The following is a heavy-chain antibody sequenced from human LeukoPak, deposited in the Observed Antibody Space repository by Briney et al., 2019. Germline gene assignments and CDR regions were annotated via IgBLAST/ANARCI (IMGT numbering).Heavy chain of an antibody. CDR2: INPSGGST. D-gene: IGHD2-15*01. CDR3: AREVRGRLEHCSGGSCHGGVAFDI. CDR1: GYTFTSYY. V-gene: IGHV1-46*01. J-gene: IGHJ3*02. Sequence: ASVKVSCKASGYTFTSYYMHWVRQAPGQGLEWMGIINPSGGSTSYAQKFQGRVTMTRDMSTSTVYMELSSLRSEDTAVYYCAREVRGRLEHCSGGSCHGGVAFDIWGQGTMVTVSS.